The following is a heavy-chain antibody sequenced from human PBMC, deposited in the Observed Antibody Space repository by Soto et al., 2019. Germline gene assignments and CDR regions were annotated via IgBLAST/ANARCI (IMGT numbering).Heavy chain of an antibody. J-gene: IGHJ4*02. CDR3: AKDLNYGGNSGPFYY. D-gene: IGHD4-17*01. Sequence: GWSLRLSCAASGFTFDDYAMHWVRQAPGKGLEWVSGISWNSGSIGYADSVKGRFTISRDNAKNSLYLQMNSLRAGDTALYYCAKDLNYGGNSGPFYYWGQGTLVTVSS. CDR1: GFTFDDYA. V-gene: IGHV3-9*01. CDR2: ISWNSGSI.